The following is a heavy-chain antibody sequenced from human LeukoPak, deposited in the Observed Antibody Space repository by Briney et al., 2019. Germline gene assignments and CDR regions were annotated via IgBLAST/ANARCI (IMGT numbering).Heavy chain of an antibody. CDR3: ARVITGGIELLYDY. CDR1: GFTFSSYA. D-gene: IGHD3-10*01. CDR2: ISGSGGST. J-gene: IGHJ4*02. V-gene: IGHV3-23*01. Sequence: GGSLRLSCAASGFTFSSYAMSWVRQAPGKGLEWVSAISGSGGSTYYADSVKGRFTISRDNSKNTLYLQMNSLRAEDTAVYYCARVITGGIELLYDYWGQGTLVTVSS.